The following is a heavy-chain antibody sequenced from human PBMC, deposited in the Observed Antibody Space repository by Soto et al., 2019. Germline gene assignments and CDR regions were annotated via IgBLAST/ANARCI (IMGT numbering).Heavy chain of an antibody. J-gene: IGHJ4*02. Sequence: EVQLLESGGGLVQPGGSLRLSCAASRFAFSSYAMSWVRQAPGKGQEWVSGISNSGGSTYYADSVKGRFTISRDNSKNTLYLQMNSLRAEDTAVYYCAKARTTVTPAYWGQGTLVTVSS. V-gene: IGHV3-23*01. CDR1: RFAFSSYA. D-gene: IGHD4-17*01. CDR2: ISNSGGST. CDR3: AKARTTVTPAY.